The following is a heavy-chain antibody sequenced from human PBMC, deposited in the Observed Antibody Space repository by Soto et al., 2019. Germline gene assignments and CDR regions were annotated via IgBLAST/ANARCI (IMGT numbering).Heavy chain of an antibody. J-gene: IGHJ3*01. CDR1: GVSITTDKW. CDR2: IWQGGNT. CDR3: AMNLCGGGRCDTAFAV. V-gene: IGHV4-4*02. D-gene: IGHD2-15*01. Sequence: QVQLQESGPRLVKPSETLFLTCTVSGVSITTDKWWSWVRQPPGKGVEWIGEIWQGGNTNYNPSLKSRVTVSLDRSSNQFALRVTSVTAADTAVYYCAMNLCGGGRCDTAFAVWGQGTMVTVSP.